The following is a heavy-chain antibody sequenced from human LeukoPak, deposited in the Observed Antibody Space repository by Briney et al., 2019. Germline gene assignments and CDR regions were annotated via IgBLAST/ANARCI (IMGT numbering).Heavy chain of an antibody. CDR2: IYYRGST. V-gene: IGHV4-59*01. D-gene: IGHD5-24*01. CDR3: ARSSSILTIPTFDY. Sequence: SETLSLTCSVSGGSISNYYWSWLRQPPGKGLEWFGYIYYRGSTKFNASLKRRVTISVQTSNNQFSLKLSSVTAADTAVYYCARSSSILTIPTFDYWGRGTLVTVSS. CDR1: GGSISNYY. J-gene: IGHJ4*02.